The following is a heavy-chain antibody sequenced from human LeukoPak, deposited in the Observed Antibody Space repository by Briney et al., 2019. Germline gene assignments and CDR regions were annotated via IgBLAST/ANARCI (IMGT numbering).Heavy chain of an antibody. V-gene: IGHV3-74*01. CDR2: IASDGSST. CDR1: GFTFSSYW. CDR3: AKGHYYGSGSLDY. D-gene: IGHD3-10*01. Sequence: GGSLRLSCAASGFTFSSYWMNWVRQAPGKGLVWVSRIASDGSSTYYADSVKGRFTISRDNSKNTLYVQMNSLRAEDTAVYYCAKGHYYGSGSLDYWGQGTLVTVSS. J-gene: IGHJ4*02.